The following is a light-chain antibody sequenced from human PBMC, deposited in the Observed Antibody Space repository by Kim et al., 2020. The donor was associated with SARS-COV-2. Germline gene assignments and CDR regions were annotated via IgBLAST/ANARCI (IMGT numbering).Light chain of an antibody. Sequence: LGQTVRITCQGDSLRSYYASWYQQKTGQAPVLVIYGKNNRPSGIPDRFSGSSSGNTASLTITGAQAEDEADYYCNSRDSSGNHVVFGGGTQLTVL. CDR1: SLRSYY. J-gene: IGLJ2*01. V-gene: IGLV3-19*01. CDR2: GKN. CDR3: NSRDSSGNHVV.